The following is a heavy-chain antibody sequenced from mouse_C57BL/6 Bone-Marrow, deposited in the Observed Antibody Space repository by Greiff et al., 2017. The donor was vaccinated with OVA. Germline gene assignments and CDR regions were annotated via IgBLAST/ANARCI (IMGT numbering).Heavy chain of an antibody. CDR1: GYTFTSYW. CDR2: IDPSDSYT. J-gene: IGHJ1*03. CDR3: VRYFDV. V-gene: IGHV1-69*01. Sequence: QVQLQQPGAELVMPGASVKLSCKASGYTFTSYWVHWVKQRPGQGLEWIGEIDPSDSYTNYNQKFKGKSTLTVDKSSSTAYMQLSSLTSEDSAVYYCVRYFDVWGTGTTVTVSS.